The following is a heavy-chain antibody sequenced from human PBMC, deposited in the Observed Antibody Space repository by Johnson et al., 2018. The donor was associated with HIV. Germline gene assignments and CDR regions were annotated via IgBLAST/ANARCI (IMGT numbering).Heavy chain of an antibody. J-gene: IGHJ3*02. CDR3: AKGDKAYSYPLDAFDI. CDR1: GFTFSTYA. CDR2: ISSDESNK. Sequence: QVQLVESGGGVVQPGRSLRLSCAASGFTFSTYAMHWVRQAPGKGLEWVAVISSDESNKYYADSVKGRFTISRDNSKNTLYLQMNSLRAEDTAVYYCAKGDKAYSYPLDAFDIWGQGTMVTVSP. D-gene: IGHD5-18*01. V-gene: IGHV3-30*04.